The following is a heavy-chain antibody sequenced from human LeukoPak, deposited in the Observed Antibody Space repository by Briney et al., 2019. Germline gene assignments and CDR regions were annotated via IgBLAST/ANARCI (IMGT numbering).Heavy chain of an antibody. CDR3: ARDNAYGFNSEEGAPYGMDV. CDR1: GFTFS. Sequence: PGGSLRLSCVASGFTFSMSWVRQAPGKGLEWISAISGSGGTTYYAASVKGRFTNSRDSSKNTLYLQMNRLRAEDTAVYYCARDNAYGFNSEEGAPYGMDVWGQGTTVTVSS. V-gene: IGHV3-23*01. CDR2: ISGSGGTT. D-gene: IGHD4-23*01. J-gene: IGHJ6*02.